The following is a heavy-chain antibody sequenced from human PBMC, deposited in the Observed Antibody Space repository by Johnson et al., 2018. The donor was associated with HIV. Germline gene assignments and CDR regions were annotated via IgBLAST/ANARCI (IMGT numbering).Heavy chain of an antibody. CDR3: ASGEDYGGNYGALDI. D-gene: IGHD4-23*01. CDR1: KFIFSNSD. J-gene: IGHJ3*02. CDR2: VSWNGSRT. V-gene: IGHV3-35*01. Sequence: VQLVESGGGLVQPGGSLRLSCAASKFIFSNSDMIWVHQAPRKRLEWVSGVSWNGSRTHHADSVKGRFIISRDNSKNTLYLQVNGLRVEDTAVFYCASGEDYGGNYGALDIWGQGTMVTVSS.